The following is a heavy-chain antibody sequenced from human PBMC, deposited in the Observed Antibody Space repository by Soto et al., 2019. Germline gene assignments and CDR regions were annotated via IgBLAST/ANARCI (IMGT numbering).Heavy chain of an antibody. J-gene: IGHJ6*02. CDR2: IWYDGSNK. Sequence: GVSLRLSCVGSGFTFNSPMHWVRQAPGKGLEWVAVIWYDGSNKYYADSVKGRFTISRDNSKNTLYLQMNSLRAEDTAVYYCARDAYSSSSTGYYYYGMDVWGQGTTVTVSS. CDR1: GFTFNSP. D-gene: IGHD6-6*01. V-gene: IGHV3-33*08. CDR3: ARDAYSSSSTGYYYYGMDV.